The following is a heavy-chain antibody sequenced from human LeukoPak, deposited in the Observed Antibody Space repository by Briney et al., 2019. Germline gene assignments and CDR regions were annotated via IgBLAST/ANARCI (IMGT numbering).Heavy chain of an antibody. J-gene: IGHJ4*02. V-gene: IGHV4-4*07. D-gene: IGHD3-22*01. Sequence: PSETLSLTCTVSGGSISSYYWSWIRQPAGKGLEWIGRIYTSGSTNYNPSLKSRVTMSVDTSKNQFSLKLSSVTAADTAVYYCARHRVDYYDSSGYFSALFDYWGQGTLVTVSS. CDR2: IYTSGST. CDR3: ARHRVDYYDSSGYFSALFDY. CDR1: GGSISSYY.